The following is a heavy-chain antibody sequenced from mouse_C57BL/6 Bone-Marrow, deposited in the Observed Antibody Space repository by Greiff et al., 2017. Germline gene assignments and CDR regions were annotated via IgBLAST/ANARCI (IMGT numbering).Heavy chain of an antibody. CDR3: ARSLWYDYDWFAY. Sequence: VQLQQPGAELVKPGASVKLSCKASGYTFTSYWMQWVKQRPGQGLEWIREIDPSDSYTNYNQKFKGKATLTVDTSSSTAYMQLSSLTSEDSAVYYCARSLWYDYDWFAYWGQGTLVTVSA. D-gene: IGHD2-4*01. J-gene: IGHJ3*01. CDR1: GYTFTSYW. V-gene: IGHV1-50*01. CDR2: IDPSDSYT.